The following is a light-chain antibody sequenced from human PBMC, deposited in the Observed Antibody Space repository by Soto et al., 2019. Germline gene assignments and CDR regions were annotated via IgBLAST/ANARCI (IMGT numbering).Light chain of an antibody. CDR3: QQYGISPPLYT. V-gene: IGKV3-20*01. J-gene: IGKJ2*01. CDR1: QSISSY. CDR2: GAS. Sequence: TQSPSSLSASVGDRVTITCRASQSISSYLAWYQQKPGQAPRLLIYGASSRATGIPDRFSGTGSGTDFTLTISRLEPEDFAVYYCQQYGISPPLYTFGQGTKLEIK.